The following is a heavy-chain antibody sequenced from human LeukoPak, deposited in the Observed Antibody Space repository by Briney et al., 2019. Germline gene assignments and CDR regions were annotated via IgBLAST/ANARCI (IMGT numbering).Heavy chain of an antibody. CDR3: ARESAYYYDSSGYTREDY. J-gene: IGHJ4*02. D-gene: IGHD3-22*01. CDR2: IYSGGST. V-gene: IGHV3-66*01. CDR1: GFTFSSTY. Sequence: GGSLTLSCAASGFTFSSTYMSWVRHAPGKGLEWVSVIYSGGSTYYADSVKGRFTISRDNSKNTLYLQMNSLRAEDTAVYYCARESAYYYDSSGYTREDYWGQGTLVTVSS.